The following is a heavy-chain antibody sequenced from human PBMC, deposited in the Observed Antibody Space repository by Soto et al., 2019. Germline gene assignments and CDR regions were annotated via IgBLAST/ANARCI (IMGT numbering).Heavy chain of an antibody. V-gene: IGHV3-30-3*01. CDR1: GFTFSSYA. CDR2: ISYDGSNK. D-gene: IGHD6-19*01. Sequence: QVQLVESGGGVDQRGRSLRLSCAASGFTFSSYAMHWVRQAPGKGLEWVAVISYDGSNKYYADSVKGRFTISRDNSKNTLYLQMNSLRAEDTAVYYCAGSIDSSGWYGVDYWGQGTLVTVSS. CDR3: AGSIDSSGWYGVDY. J-gene: IGHJ4*02.